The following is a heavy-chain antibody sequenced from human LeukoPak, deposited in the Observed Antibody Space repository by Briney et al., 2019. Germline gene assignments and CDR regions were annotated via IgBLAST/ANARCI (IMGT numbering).Heavy chain of an antibody. Sequence: GGSLRLSCAASGFTFSSYGMHWVRQAPGKGLEWVAFITYDGTNTYYADSVKGRFTISRDNSKNTLYLQMNSLRAEDTAVYYCAAMTSVTTGDYWGQGTLVTVSS. V-gene: IGHV3-30*03. CDR3: AAMTSVTTGDY. J-gene: IGHJ4*02. D-gene: IGHD4-11*01. CDR2: ITYDGTNT. CDR1: GFTFSSYG.